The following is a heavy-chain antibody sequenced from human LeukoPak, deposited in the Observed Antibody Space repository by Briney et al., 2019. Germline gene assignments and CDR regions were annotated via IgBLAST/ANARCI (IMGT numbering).Heavy chain of an antibody. V-gene: IGHV3-23*01. CDR3: AKEPASGSCFDY. Sequence: PGGSLRLSCAASGFTFSSYAMSWVRQAPGKGLEWVSGITGSGGNTHYAESVKGRFTISRDNSKNTLYLQMNSLRAEDTALYYCAKEPASGSCFDYWGQGTLVTVSS. CDR1: GFTFSSYA. D-gene: IGHD3-10*01. CDR2: ITGSGGNT. J-gene: IGHJ4*02.